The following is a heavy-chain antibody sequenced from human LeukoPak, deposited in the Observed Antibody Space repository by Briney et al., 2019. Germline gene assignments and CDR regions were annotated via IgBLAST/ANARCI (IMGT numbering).Heavy chain of an antibody. D-gene: IGHD4-17*01. CDR2: INHSGST. CDR3: ARGYGHHDY. V-gene: IGHV4-34*01. CDR1: GGSFSGYY. Sequence: SETLSLTCAVYGGSFSGYYWSWIRQPPGEGLEWIGEINHSGSTNYNPSLKSRVTISVDTSKNQFSLKLSSVTAADTAVYYCARGYGHHDYWGQGTLVTVSS. J-gene: IGHJ4*02.